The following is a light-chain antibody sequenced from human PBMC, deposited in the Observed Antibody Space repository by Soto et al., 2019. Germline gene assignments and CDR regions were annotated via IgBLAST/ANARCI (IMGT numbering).Light chain of an antibody. CDR1: SSNIGSNY. V-gene: IGLV1-47*01. J-gene: IGLJ2*01. CDR2: RNN. CDR3: AAWDDSLSGRV. Sequence: QSGLTQPPSASGTPGQRVTISCSGSSSNIGSNYVYWYQHLPGTAPKLLIYRNNQRPSGVPDRFSGSKSGTSASLAISGLRSEDEADYYCAAWDDSLSGRVFGGGTKLTVL.